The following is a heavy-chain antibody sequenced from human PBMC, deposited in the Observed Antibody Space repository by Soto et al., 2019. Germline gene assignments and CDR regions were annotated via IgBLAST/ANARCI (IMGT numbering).Heavy chain of an antibody. CDR2: IIPIFGTA. CDR1: GGTFSSYA. D-gene: IGHD4-17*01. CDR3: ARWGDGDDGGAFYI. Sequence: QVQLVQSGAEVKKPGSSVKVSCKASGGTFSSYAISWVRQAPGQGIEWMGGIIPIFGTANYAQKFQGRVTSAAYESTSSAYVELSSLRYEDTAVQYCARWGDGDDGGAFYIWGEGRMVTVSS. V-gene: IGHV1-69*12. J-gene: IGHJ3*02.